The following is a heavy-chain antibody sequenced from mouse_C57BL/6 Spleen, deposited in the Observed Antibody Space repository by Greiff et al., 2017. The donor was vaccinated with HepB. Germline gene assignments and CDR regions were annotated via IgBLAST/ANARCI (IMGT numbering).Heavy chain of an antibody. D-gene: IGHD1-1*01. CDR3: ARHYYGSSPYWYFDG. CDR2: IDPSDSYT. V-gene: IGHV1-59*01. J-gene: IGHJ1*03. CDR1: GYTFTSYW. Sequence: VQLQQPGAELVRPGTSVKLSCKASGYTFTSYWMHWVKQRPGQGLEWIGVIDPSDSYTNYNQKFKGKATLTVDTSSSTAYMQLSSLTSEDSAVYYCARHYYGSSPYWYFDGWGTGTTVTVSS.